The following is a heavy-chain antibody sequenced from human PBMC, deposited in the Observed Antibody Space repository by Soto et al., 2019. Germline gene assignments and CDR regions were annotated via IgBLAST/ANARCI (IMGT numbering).Heavy chain of an antibody. CDR3: ASRSVLGYFFDY. CDR1: GGSISSYY. CDR2: SGST. D-gene: IGHD3-10*01. J-gene: IGHJ4*02. V-gene: IGHV4-4*09. Sequence: QVQLQESGPGLVKPSETLSLTCTVSGGSISSYYWSWIRQPPGKGLEWIASGSTNYNPSLKSRVTISVDTSKNDFSLKLSSVTASDTAVYYCASRSVLGYFFDYWGQGTLVTVSS.